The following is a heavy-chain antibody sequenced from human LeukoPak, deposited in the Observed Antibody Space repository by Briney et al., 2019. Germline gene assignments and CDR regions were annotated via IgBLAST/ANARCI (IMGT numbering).Heavy chain of an antibody. J-gene: IGHJ4*02. CDR2: ISGSGGST. V-gene: IGHV3-23*01. CDR3: ARTRRVPDAMFDY. Sequence: GGSLRLSCAASGFTFSSYAMSWVRQAPGKGLEWVSAISGSGGSTYYADSVKGRFTISRDNSKNTLYLQMNSLRAEDTAVYYCARTRRVPDAMFDYWGQGTLVTVSS. CDR1: GFTFSSYA. D-gene: IGHD2-2*01.